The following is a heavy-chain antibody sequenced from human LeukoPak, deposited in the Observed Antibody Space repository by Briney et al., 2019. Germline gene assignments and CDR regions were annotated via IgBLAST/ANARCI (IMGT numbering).Heavy chain of an antibody. CDR1: SGSINNHY. Sequence: SETLSLTCIVSSGSINNHYWSRIRQPPGKGLEWIGYIYDSWNTNYNPSLKSRVTISIDTSKNQFSLNLTSVTAADTAVYYCARDQIGYGLDYWGQGTLVTVSS. CDR2: IYDSWNT. CDR3: ARDQIGYGLDY. J-gene: IGHJ4*02. D-gene: IGHD5-18*01. V-gene: IGHV4-59*11.